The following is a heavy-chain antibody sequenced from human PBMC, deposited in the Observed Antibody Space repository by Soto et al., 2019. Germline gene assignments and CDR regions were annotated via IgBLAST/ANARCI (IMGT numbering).Heavy chain of an antibody. V-gene: IGHV3-23*01. Sequence: EVQLLESGGGLVQPGGSLRLSCAASGFMFGSYAMSWVRQVPGKGLEWVSGISGSGTDTYYADAVKGRVTISRDNAKNTLYLQMNGLRAEDTAIYYCAKDLLSSYYYGMDAWGQGTTVTVSS. D-gene: IGHD3-10*01. CDR2: ISGSGTDT. J-gene: IGHJ6*02. CDR1: GFMFGSYA. CDR3: AKDLLSSYYYGMDA.